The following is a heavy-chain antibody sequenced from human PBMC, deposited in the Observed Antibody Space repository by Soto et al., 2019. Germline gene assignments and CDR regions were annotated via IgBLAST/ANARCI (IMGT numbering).Heavy chain of an antibody. D-gene: IGHD1-7*01. V-gene: IGHV6-1*01. CDR2: TYYRTRWYY. Sequence: PSQTLSLTCVISGDSVSSNSAAWNWIRQSPSRGLEWLGRTYYRTRWYYDYAVSVRSRITVNPDTSKNQFSLQLTSVTPEDTAVYYCAGTTSHYWYYMDVWGKGTTVPGSS. CDR3: AGTTSHYWYYMDV. CDR1: GDSVSSNSAA. J-gene: IGHJ6*03.